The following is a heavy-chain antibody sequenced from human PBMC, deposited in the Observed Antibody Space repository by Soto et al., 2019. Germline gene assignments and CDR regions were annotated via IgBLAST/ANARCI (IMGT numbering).Heavy chain of an antibody. CDR3: AKSYFSSGSYRHYFDS. CDR2: ISGSGGST. CDR1: GFTFSSYA. V-gene: IGHV3-23*01. Sequence: PGGSLRLSCAASGFTFSSYAMSWVRQAPGKGLEWVSAISGSGGSTYYADSVKGRFTISRDNSKNTLYLQMNSLRAEDTAMYYCAKSYFSSGSYRHYFDSWGQGTLVTVSS. J-gene: IGHJ4*02. D-gene: IGHD3-10*01.